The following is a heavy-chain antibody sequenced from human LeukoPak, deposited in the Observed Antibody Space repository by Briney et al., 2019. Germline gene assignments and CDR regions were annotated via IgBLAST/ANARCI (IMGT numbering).Heavy chain of an antibody. CDR3: TRDFPSYGDYVGYFDY. Sequence: GGSLRLSCTASGFTFGDYAMSWVRQAPGKGLEWVGFIRSKAYGGTTEYAASVKGRFTISRDDSKSIAYLQMNSLKTEDTAVYYCTRDFPSYGDYVGYFDYWGQGTLVTVSS. J-gene: IGHJ4*02. D-gene: IGHD4-17*01. CDR2: IRSKAYGGTT. CDR1: GFTFGDYA. V-gene: IGHV3-49*04.